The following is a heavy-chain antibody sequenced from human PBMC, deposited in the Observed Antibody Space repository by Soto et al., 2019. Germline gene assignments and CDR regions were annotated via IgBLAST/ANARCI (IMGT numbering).Heavy chain of an antibody. V-gene: IGHV3-11*01. D-gene: IGHD2-15*01. J-gene: IGHJ4*02. CDR1: GFTFSDYY. CDR2: ISSSGSTI. Sequence: PGGSLRLSCAASGFTFSDYYMSWIRQAPGKGLEWVSYISSSGSTIYYADSVKGRFTISRDNAKNSLYPQMNSLRAEDTAVYYCARAAGGGNLHFACDYWGQGTLVTVSS. CDR3: ARAAGGGNLHFACDY.